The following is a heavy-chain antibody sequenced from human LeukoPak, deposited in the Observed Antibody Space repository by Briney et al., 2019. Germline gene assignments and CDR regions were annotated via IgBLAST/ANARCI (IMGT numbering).Heavy chain of an antibody. J-gene: IGHJ4*02. CDR3: AKDPRAVALGYFDY. D-gene: IGHD6-19*01. CDR2: IRYDGSNK. Sequence: PGGSLRLSCAASGFTFSSYGMHWVRLAPGKGLEWVTFIRYDGSNKYYADSVKGRFTISRDNSKNTLYLQMNSLRAEDTAVYYCAKDPRAVALGYFDYWGQGTLVTVSS. CDR1: GFTFSSYG. V-gene: IGHV3-30*02.